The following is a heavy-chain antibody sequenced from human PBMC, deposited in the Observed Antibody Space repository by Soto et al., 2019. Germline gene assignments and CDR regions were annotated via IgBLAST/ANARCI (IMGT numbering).Heavy chain of an antibody. CDR3: ALAGYDSNYYAVTPLSAGHF. J-gene: IGHJ4*02. CDR2: ISSSGSII. CDR1: GFTFSDYY. Sequence: QVQLVVSGGGLVKPGGSLRISCAASGFTFSDYYISWIRQAPGKGLEWVSYISSSGSIIYYADSVKGRFTISRDNAKNSLDLQMNTLTAEDTAVYYCALAGYDSNYYAVTPLSAGHFWGQGTLVTVSS. V-gene: IGHV3-11*01. D-gene: IGHD4-4*01.